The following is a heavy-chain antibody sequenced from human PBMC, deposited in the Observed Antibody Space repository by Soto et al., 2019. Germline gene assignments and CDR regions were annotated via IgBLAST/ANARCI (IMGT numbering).Heavy chain of an antibody. D-gene: IGHD5-18*01. CDR3: ARLLHGYSPVFDY. CDR2: IIPIFGTA. V-gene: IGHV1-69*12. Sequence: QVQLVQSGAEVKKPGSSVKVSCKAYGGTFSSYAISWVRQAPGQGLEWMGGIIPIFGTANFAQKFQGRVTITADESTSTAYMELSSLRSEDTAVYYCARLLHGYSPVFDYWGQGTLVTVSS. CDR1: GGTFSSYA. J-gene: IGHJ4*02.